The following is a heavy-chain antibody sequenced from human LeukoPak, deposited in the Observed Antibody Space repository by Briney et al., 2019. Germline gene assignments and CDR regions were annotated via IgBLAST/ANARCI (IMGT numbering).Heavy chain of an antibody. V-gene: IGHV3-23*01. CDR1: GFTFSIYA. J-gene: IGHJ4*02. CDR3: AKVAARRDYEAYFEY. Sequence: GGSLRLSCAASGFTFSIYAMSWVRQAPGKGLEWVAAISSSGGTTYYADSMRGRFSISRDNSKSMLYLEMSSLRADDTAVYYCAKVAARRDYEAYFEYWGQGTQVTVSS. D-gene: IGHD5-24*01. CDR2: ISSSGGTT.